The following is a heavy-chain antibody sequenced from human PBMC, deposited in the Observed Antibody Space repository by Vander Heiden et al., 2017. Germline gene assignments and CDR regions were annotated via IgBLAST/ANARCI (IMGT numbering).Heavy chain of an antibody. CDR2: ISSSGSTI. D-gene: IGHD3-10*01. V-gene: IGHV3-48*03. J-gene: IGHJ4*02. CDR3: ARDPPWGFEQLLSTD. Sequence: EVQLVESGGGLVQPGGSLRLSCAASGFTFTTYEMNWVRQAPGKGLEWVSYISSSGSTIYYADSVKGRFTISRDNAKNSLYLQMNSLRAEDTAVYYCARDPPWGFEQLLSTDWGQGTLVTVSS. CDR1: GFTFTTYE.